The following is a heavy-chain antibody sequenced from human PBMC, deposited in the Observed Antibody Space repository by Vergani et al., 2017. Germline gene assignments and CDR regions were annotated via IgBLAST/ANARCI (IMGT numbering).Heavy chain of an antibody. D-gene: IGHD5-12*01. J-gene: IGHJ4*02. CDR2: INPNSGGP. CDR3: ARIGRRLNGYDSGLDY. CDR1: GYTFTGYY. V-gene: IGHV1-2*02. Sequence: QVQLVQSGAEVKKPGASVKVSCKASGYTFTGYYMHWVRQAPGQGLEWMGWINPNSGGPNYAQKFQGRVPMTRDTSISTAYMGLSRLRSDDTAVYYCARIGRRLNGYDSGLDYWGQGTLVTVSS.